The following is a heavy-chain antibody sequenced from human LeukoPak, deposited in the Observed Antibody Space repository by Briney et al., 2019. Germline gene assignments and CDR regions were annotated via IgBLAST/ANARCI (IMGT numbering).Heavy chain of an antibody. Sequence: GGSLRLSCAASGFTFRHYWMNWVRQASGKGLEWVANIKPDGSEKRYAESVKGRFTISRDNAENSLYLQMNRLRAEDTAVYYCARVVGTDEGADYWGQGTLVTVSS. CDR3: ARVVGTDEGADY. D-gene: IGHD1-7*01. J-gene: IGHJ4*02. CDR2: IKPDGSEK. CDR1: GFTFRHYW. V-gene: IGHV3-7*04.